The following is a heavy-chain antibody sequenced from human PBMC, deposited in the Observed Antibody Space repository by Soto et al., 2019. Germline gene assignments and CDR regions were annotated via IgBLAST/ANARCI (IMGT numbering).Heavy chain of an antibody. J-gene: IGHJ4*02. V-gene: IGHV3-23*01. Sequence: GRSLRLSSAASGFTFSSYAMGWVRQPPGKGLEWVSGISGSGGSTNYADSVKGRFTISRDNSKSTLYLQMNSLRAEDTAVYYCAKDRPVTIPNRYFDYWGQGTLVTVSS. CDR2: ISGSGGST. D-gene: IGHD4-17*01. CDR3: AKDRPVTIPNRYFDY. CDR1: GFTFSSYA.